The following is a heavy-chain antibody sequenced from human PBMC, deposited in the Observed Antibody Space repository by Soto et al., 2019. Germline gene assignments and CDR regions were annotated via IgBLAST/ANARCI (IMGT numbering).Heavy chain of an antibody. D-gene: IGHD4-4*01. CDR3: ARNTHMTTVTTWNWFDP. CDR2: INHSGST. CDR1: GGSFSGYY. V-gene: IGHV4-34*01. J-gene: IGHJ5*02. Sequence: SETLSLTCAVYGGSFSGYYWSWIRQPPGKGLEWIGEINHSGSTNYNPSLKSRVTISVDTSKNQFSLKLSSVTAADTAVYYCARNTHMTTVTTWNWFDPWGQGTLVTVSS.